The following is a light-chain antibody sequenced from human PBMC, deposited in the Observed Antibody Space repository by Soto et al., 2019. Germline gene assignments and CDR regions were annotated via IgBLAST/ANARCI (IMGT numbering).Light chain of an antibody. CDR2: SNN. Sequence: QSVLTQPPSASGTPGQRVTISCSGSGSNIGSNTVNWYQHLPGTAPKLLVYSNNQRPSGVPDRFSGSKSGTSASLAISGLQSEDEADYYCAAWDDSLNGVVFGGGTKLTV. CDR1: GSNIGSNT. CDR3: AAWDDSLNGVV. V-gene: IGLV1-44*01. J-gene: IGLJ2*01.